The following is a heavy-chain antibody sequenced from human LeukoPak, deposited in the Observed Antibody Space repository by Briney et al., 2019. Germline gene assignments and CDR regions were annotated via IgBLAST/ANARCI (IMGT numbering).Heavy chain of an antibody. J-gene: IGHJ3*02. D-gene: IGHD3-10*01. CDR2: IYYSGST. V-gene: IGHV4-59*08. Sequence: PSETLSLTCTVSGGSISGYNWNWLRQPPGKGLEWIGYIYYSGSTNYNPSLKSRLTISVDTSKNQFSLKLSSVTAADTAVYYCARQGYDLGSHRSTADDAFDIWGQGTMVTVSS. CDR3: ARQGYDLGSHRSTADDAFDI. CDR1: GGSISGYN.